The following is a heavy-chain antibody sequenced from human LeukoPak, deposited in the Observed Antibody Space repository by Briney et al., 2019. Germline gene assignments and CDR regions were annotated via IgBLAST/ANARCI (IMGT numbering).Heavy chain of an antibody. Sequence: GGSLRLSCAASGFTFSNYGMHWVRQAPGKGLEWVAVISNDGRNKYYADSMKGRFTISRDNSKNTLYLQMNSLRTEDTAGYYCARWLVRTSSSPFDYWGQGTLVTVSS. CDR3: ARWLVRTSSSPFDY. CDR2: ISNDGRNK. CDR1: GFTFSNYG. D-gene: IGHD6-19*01. J-gene: IGHJ4*02. V-gene: IGHV3-30*03.